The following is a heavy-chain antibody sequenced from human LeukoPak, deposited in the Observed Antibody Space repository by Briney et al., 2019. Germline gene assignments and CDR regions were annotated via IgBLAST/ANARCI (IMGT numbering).Heavy chain of an antibody. Sequence: GGSLRLSCAASRFTFSCYAISWVRQAPGKGLEGVSVIGVSGGSTYYADSVKGRFTNSRDNSRNTLYLQMNSLRAEDTAVYYCAKVLGQWKHALVFHHWGRGTLVTVSS. D-gene: IGHD1-26*01. CDR2: IGVSGGST. CDR3: AKVLGQWKHALVFHH. V-gene: IGHV3-23*01. CDR1: RFTFSCYA. J-gene: IGHJ4*02.